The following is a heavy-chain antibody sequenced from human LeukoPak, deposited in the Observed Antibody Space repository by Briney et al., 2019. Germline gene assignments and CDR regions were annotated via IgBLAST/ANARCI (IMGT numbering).Heavy chain of an antibody. J-gene: IGHJ4*02. CDR3: AKGGLKFDY. CDR1: GFTFSSYA. V-gene: IGHV3-23*01. CDR2: ISGNGGST. Sequence: GGSLRLSCAVSGFTFSSYAMSWVRQAPGKGLEWVSAISGNGGSTYYADCVKGRFTISRDNSKNTLYLQMNSLRAEDTAVYYCAKGGLKFDYWGQGALVTVSS.